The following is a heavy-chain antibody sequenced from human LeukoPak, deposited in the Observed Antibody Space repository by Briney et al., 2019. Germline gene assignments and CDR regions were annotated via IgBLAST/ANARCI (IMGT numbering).Heavy chain of an antibody. CDR2: INSDGSST. CDR1: GFTFSSYW. D-gene: IGHD5-18*01. CDR3: ARGGTRYSYGPDAFDI. J-gene: IGHJ3*02. Sequence: GGSLRLSCAASGFTFSSYWMHWVRQAPGKGLVWVSRINSDGSSTSYADSVKGRFTISRDNAKNTLYLQMNSLRAEDTAVYYCARGGTRYSYGPDAFDIWGQGTMVTVSS. V-gene: IGHV3-74*01.